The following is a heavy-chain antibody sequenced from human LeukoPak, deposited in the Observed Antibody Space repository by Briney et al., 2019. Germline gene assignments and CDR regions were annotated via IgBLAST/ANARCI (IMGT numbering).Heavy chain of an antibody. Sequence: SETLSLTCTVSGGAITTGADYWSWIRQFPGKGLEWIGYIHHSGSTHYNPSLKSRLTILVDTSQNQFSLKLTSVTAADTAVYYCARTSLADYWGQGTLVTVSS. CDR2: IHHSGST. J-gene: IGHJ4*02. CDR1: GGAITTGADY. V-gene: IGHV4-31*03. CDR3: ARTSLADY.